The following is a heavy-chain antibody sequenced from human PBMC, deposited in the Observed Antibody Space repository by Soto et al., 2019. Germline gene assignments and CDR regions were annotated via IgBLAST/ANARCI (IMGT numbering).Heavy chain of an antibody. V-gene: IGHV3-33*05. D-gene: IGHD3-16*01. Sequence: QVQLVESGGGVVQPGTSLRLSCVGSGFTFRSYVIHWVRQAPGKGLEWVALTSYDGSNNFYGDSAKGRFTISRDNSRNTVELQMARLRLEDTALYYCARWGTTGGLDVWGQGTLVSVSS. CDR1: GFTFRSYV. J-gene: IGHJ4*02. CDR2: TSYDGSNN. CDR3: ARWGTTGGLDV.